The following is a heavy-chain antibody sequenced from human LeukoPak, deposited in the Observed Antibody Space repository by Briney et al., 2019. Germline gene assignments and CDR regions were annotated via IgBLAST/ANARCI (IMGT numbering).Heavy chain of an antibody. CDR3: AKSEAGATERLYYFDY. D-gene: IGHD1-26*01. CDR2: ISSSGSTI. J-gene: IGHJ4*02. CDR1: GFTFSDYY. Sequence: GGSLRLSCAASGFTFSDYYMSWIRQAPGKGLEWVSYISSSGSTICYADSVKGRFTISRDNAKNSLYLQMNSLRAEDTAVYYCAKSEAGATERLYYFDYWGQGTLVTVSS. V-gene: IGHV3-11*04.